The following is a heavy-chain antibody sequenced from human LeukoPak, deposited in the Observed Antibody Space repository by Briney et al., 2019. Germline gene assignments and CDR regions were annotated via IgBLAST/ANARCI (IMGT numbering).Heavy chain of an antibody. J-gene: IGHJ4*02. Sequence: GASVKVSCKASAYTFTGYYMHWVRQAPGQGLEWMGWIYPNSGGTNYAQKFQGRVTMTRDTSISTAYMELSSVTAADTAVYYCARGEAGTTTDFDYWGQGTLVTVSS. D-gene: IGHD1-26*01. CDR3: ARGEAGTTTDFDY. CDR2: IYPNSGGT. V-gene: IGHV1-2*02. CDR1: AYTFTGYY.